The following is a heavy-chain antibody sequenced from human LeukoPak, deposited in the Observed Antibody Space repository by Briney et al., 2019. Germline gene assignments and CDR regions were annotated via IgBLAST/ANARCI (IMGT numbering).Heavy chain of an antibody. CDR1: GFTFTNYA. CDR2: IGASGADA. D-gene: IGHD3-22*01. CDR3: ARRPRDTSGYYLGAFHD. Sequence: GGSLRLSCAASGFTFTNYAMTWVRQAPGKGLEWVSVIGASGADAYYSDSVKGRFTVSRDNSQNTLFLHMSSLRAEDTAVYFCARRPRDTSGYYLGAFHDWGQGTTVTVSS. J-gene: IGHJ3*01. V-gene: IGHV3-23*01.